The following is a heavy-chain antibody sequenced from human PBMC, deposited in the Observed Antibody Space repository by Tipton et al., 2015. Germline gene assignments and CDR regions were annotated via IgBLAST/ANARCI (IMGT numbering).Heavy chain of an antibody. Sequence: TLSLTCNVSGDSINRGSHYWSWIRQPPGKGLEWIGYVYFNGNTHYNPSLKSRVTISVDTSKNQFSLKASSVTAADTAVYYCARDKTFEAFDIWGQGTKVTVSS. J-gene: IGHJ3*02. CDR2: VYFNGNT. CDR3: ARDKTFEAFDI. V-gene: IGHV4-31*03. D-gene: IGHD2/OR15-2a*01. CDR1: GDSINRGSHY.